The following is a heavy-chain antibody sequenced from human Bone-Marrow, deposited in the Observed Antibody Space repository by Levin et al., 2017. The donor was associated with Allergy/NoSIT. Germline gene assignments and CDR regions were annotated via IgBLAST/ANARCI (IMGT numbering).Heavy chain of an antibody. CDR1: GASISSNDYY. V-gene: IGHV4-30-4*01. D-gene: IGHD3-22*01. CDR3: ARDRDYYDSSGYDIVYYGMDI. J-gene: IGHJ6*02. Sequence: PSETLSLTCTVSGASISSNDYYWSWIRQPPGKGLEWIGYIYSSGNTHYNPSLKSRVTMSLDASKNQISLKLNSVTAADTAVYYCARDRDYYDSSGYDIVYYGMDIWGQGTTVTVSS. CDR2: IYSSGNT.